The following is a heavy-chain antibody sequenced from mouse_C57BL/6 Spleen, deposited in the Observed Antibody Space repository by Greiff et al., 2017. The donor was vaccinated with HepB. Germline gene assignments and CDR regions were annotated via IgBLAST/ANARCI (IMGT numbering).Heavy chain of an antibody. CDR2: IDPETGGT. CDR3: TRRGYDGSMDY. CDR1: GYTFPDYE. V-gene: IGHV1-15*01. Sequence: VQLQQSGAELVRPGASVTLSCKASGYTFPDYEMHWVKQTPVHGLEWIGAIDPETGGTAYNQKFKGKAILTADKSSSTAYMELRSLTSEDSAVYYCTRRGYDGSMDYWGQGTSVTVSS. J-gene: IGHJ4*01. D-gene: IGHD2-3*01.